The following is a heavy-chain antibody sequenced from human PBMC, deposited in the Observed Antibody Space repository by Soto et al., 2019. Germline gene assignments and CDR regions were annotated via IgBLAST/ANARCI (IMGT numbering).Heavy chain of an antibody. V-gene: IGHV3-30*18. CDR3: ANHLGEYSGYDSYY. J-gene: IGHJ4*02. Sequence: GGSLRLSCAASGFTFSSYGMHWVRQAPGKGLEWVAVISYDGSNKYYADSVKGRFTISRDNSKNTLYLQMNSLRAEDTAVYYCANHLGEYSGYDSYYWGQGTLVTVSS. CDR2: ISYDGSNK. D-gene: IGHD5-12*01. CDR1: GFTFSSYG.